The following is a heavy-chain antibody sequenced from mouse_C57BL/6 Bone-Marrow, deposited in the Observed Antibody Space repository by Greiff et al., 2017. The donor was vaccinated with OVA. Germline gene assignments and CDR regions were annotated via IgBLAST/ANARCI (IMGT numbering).Heavy chain of an antibody. CDR1: GYTFTDYE. V-gene: IGHV1-15*01. J-gene: IGHJ2*01. CDR3: TRAGTGFDY. CDR2: IDPETGGT. D-gene: IGHD3-3*01. Sequence: QVQLQQSGAELVRPGASVTLSCKASGYTFTDYEMHWVKQTPVHGLEWIGAIDPETGGTAYNQKFKGKAILTADKSSSTAYMELRSLTYEDSAVYYCTRAGTGFDYWGQGTTLTVSS.